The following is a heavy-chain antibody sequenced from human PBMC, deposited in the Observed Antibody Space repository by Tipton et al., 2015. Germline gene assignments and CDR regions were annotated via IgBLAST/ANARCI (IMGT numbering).Heavy chain of an antibody. V-gene: IGHV4-39*02. Sequence: LRLSCTVSGGSISSNSYHWGWIRQPPGEGLEWIGTIFYGGNTYYNPSLQSRVTISVDTSKNHFSLKVCFVAAADTAVYYCARVYSGSYLGHFDYWGQGTLVTVSS. CDR3: ARVYSGSYLGHFDY. J-gene: IGHJ4*02. CDR1: GGSISSNSYH. CDR2: IFYGGNT. D-gene: IGHD1-26*01.